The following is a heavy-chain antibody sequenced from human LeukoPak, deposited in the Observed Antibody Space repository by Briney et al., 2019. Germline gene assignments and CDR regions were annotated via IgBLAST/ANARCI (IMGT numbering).Heavy chain of an antibody. V-gene: IGHV4-39*01. Sequence: SETLSLTCTVSGGSISSSGYYWGWIRQPPGKGLEWIGSIYYSGSTYYNPSLKSRVTISVDTSKNQFSLKLSSVTAADTAVYYRARHPDYGDYRGYFDLWGRGTLVTVSS. CDR2: IYYSGST. J-gene: IGHJ2*01. CDR3: ARHPDYGDYRGYFDL. CDR1: GGSISSSGYY. D-gene: IGHD4-17*01.